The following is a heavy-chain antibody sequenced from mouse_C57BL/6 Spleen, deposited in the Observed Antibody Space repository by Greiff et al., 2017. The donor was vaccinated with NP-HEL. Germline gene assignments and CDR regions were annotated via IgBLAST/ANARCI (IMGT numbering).Heavy chain of an antibody. CDR1: GYTFTSYW. J-gene: IGHJ3*01. D-gene: IGHD2-4*01. V-gene: IGHV1-59*01. CDR2: IDPSDSYT. Sequence: QVQLQQPGAELVRPGTSVKLSCKASGYTFTSYWMHWVKQRPGQGLEWIGVIDPSDSYTNYNQKFKGKATLTVETSSSTAYMQLSSLTSEDSAVYYCARRGVYDYDWFAYWGQGTLVTVSA. CDR3: ARRGVYDYDWFAY.